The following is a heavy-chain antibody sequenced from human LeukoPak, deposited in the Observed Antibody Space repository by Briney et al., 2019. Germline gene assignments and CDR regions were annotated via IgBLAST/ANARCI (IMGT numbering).Heavy chain of an antibody. D-gene: IGHD6-13*01. J-gene: IGHJ4*02. CDR2: ISGSGGIT. V-gene: IGHV3-23*01. CDR1: GFTFSNYA. CDR3: TKGRASAGKIDY. Sequence: GDSLKISCAASGFTFSNYAMSWVRQAPGKGLEWVSGISGSGGITYYADSVKGRFTISKDKSKNTLYLQMNSLRAEDTALYYCTKGRASAGKIDYWGQGALVTVSS.